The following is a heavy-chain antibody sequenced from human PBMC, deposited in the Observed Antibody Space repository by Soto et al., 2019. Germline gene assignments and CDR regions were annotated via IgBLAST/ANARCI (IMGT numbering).Heavy chain of an antibody. V-gene: IGHV7-4-1*01. CDR3: ARDLKWAVPYYDFWSGYRTQSPYGMDV. Sequence: GASVKVSCNASGNNFTSYAMNWVRQAPGQGLEWMGWINTNTGNPTYAQGFTGRFVFSLDTSVSTAYLQICSLKAEDTAVYYCARDLKWAVPYYDFWSGYRTQSPYGMDVWGQGSTVTVSS. D-gene: IGHD3-3*01. CDR1: GNNFTSYA. CDR2: INTNTGNP. J-gene: IGHJ6*02.